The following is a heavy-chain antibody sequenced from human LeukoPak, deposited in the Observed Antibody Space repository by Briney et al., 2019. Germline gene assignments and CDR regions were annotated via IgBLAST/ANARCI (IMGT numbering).Heavy chain of an antibody. D-gene: IGHD4/OR15-4a*01. CDR3: ARVRFAGPQAFDI. CDR2: ISSSSTYI. CDR1: TFTLSSYT. J-gene: IGHJ3*02. V-gene: IGHV3-21*01. Sequence: GGSLRLSCAASTFTLSSYTMNWVRQAPGKGLEWVSSISSSSTYINYADSVKGRFTISRDNAKNSMALQMNNLRAEDTAVYYCARVRFAGPQAFDIWGQGTMVTVAS.